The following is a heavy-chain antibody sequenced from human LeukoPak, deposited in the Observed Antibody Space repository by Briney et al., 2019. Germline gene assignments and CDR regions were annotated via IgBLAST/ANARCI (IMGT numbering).Heavy chain of an antibody. Sequence: ASVKVSCKASGYTFTRYGISWVRQAHGQGPEWMGWISGYNGHTNYAQKFQGRVTMTADTSTSTAYMELRSLRSDDTAVYYCARGQGNRLLWVGESLSNINPLDYWGQGTLVTVSS. CDR1: GYTFTRYG. J-gene: IGHJ4*02. CDR3: ARGQGNRLLWVGESLSNINPLDY. CDR2: ISGYNGHT. V-gene: IGHV1-18*01. D-gene: IGHD3-10*01.